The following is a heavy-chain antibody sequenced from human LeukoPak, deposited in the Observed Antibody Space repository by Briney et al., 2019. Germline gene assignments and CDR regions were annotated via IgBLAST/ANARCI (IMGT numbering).Heavy chain of an antibody. CDR3: AREMAAGTFDY. J-gene: IGHJ4*02. CDR1: GFTFSSYG. Sequence: GGSLRLSCAASGFTFSSYGMNWVRQAPGKGLEWVSSISSSSNYIYYADSMKGRFTISRDNAKNSLYLQMNSLRAEDTAVYFCAREMAAGTFDYWGQGALVTVSS. CDR2: ISSSSNYI. D-gene: IGHD5-24*01. V-gene: IGHV3-21*01.